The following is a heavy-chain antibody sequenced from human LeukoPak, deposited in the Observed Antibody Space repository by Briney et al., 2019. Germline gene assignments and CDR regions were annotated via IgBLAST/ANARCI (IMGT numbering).Heavy chain of an antibody. J-gene: IGHJ4*02. Sequence: PSETLSLTCTVSGGSISSSSYYWGWIRQPPGKGLEWIGSIYYSGSTYYNPSLKSRVTISVNTSKNQFSLKLSSVTAADTAVYYCAVVVAPYYFDYWGQGTLVTVSS. CDR3: AVVVAPYYFDY. CDR1: GGSISSSSYY. D-gene: IGHD3-22*01. V-gene: IGHV4-39*01. CDR2: IYYSGST.